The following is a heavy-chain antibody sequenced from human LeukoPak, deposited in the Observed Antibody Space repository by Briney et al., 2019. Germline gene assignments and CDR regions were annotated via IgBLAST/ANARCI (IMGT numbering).Heavy chain of an antibody. CDR2: IYYSGST. CDR3: ARVPPGNDAFDI. Sequence: SETLSLTCTVSGGSISSGDNYWGWLCQPPGMGLDWSVYIYYSGSTYYNPSLKSRVTISVDTSKNQFSLKLSSVTAADTAVYYCARVPPGNDAFDIWGQGTMVTVSS. V-gene: IGHV4-30-4*08. CDR1: GGSISSGDNY. D-gene: IGHD1-14*01. J-gene: IGHJ3*02.